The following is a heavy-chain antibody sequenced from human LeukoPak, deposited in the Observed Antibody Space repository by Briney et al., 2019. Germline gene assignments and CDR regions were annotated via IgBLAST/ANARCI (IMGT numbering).Heavy chain of an antibody. CDR2: IHYSGST. D-gene: IGHD3-10*01. V-gene: IGHV4-59*01. J-gene: IGHJ4*02. CDR1: GGSISSYY. CDR3: ARDFGGLRDY. Sequence: SETLSLTCTVSGGSISSYYWSWIRQPPGKGLEWIGYIHYSGSTNYNPSLKSRVTISVDTSKNQFSLKLSSVTAADTAVYYCARDFGGLRDYWGQGTLVTVSS.